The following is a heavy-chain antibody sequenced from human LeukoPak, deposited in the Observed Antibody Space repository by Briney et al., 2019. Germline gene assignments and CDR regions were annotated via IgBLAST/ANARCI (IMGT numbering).Heavy chain of an antibody. CDR3: TRAYCGGDCYFQH. J-gene: IGHJ1*01. V-gene: IGHV3-49*04. Sequence: SGGSLRLSCTASGFTFGDYAMSWVRQAPGKGLEWVAFIRSKAYGGTTEYAASVKGRFTISRDDSKSIAYLQMNSLNTEDTAVYYCTRAYCGGDCYFQHWGQGTLVTVSS. CDR2: IRSKAYGGTT. D-gene: IGHD2-21*02. CDR1: GFTFGDYA.